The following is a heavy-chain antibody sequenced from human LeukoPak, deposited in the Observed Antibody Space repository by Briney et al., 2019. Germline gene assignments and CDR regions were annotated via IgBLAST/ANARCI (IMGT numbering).Heavy chain of an antibody. Sequence: GGSLRLSCAASGFTFSNYEMNWVRQAPGKGLEWVSYISSSGGTIYYADSVKGRFTISRDNAKNSLYLQMNSLRAEDTAVYFCPRVYSSSSGKGMDVWGQGTTVAVSS. CDR3: PRVYSSSSGKGMDV. CDR1: GFTFSNYE. D-gene: IGHD6-6*01. V-gene: IGHV3-48*03. J-gene: IGHJ6*02. CDR2: ISSSGGTI.